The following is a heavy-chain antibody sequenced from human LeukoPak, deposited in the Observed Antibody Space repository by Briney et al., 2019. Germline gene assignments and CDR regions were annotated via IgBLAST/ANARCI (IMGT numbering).Heavy chain of an antibody. J-gene: IGHJ4*02. D-gene: IGHD3-10*01. CDR1: GYTFTGYF. CDR3: ARDLFYSVSGTYYNVGRVFNY. V-gene: IGHV1-2*02. CDR2: INPNSGGT. Sequence: ASVKVSCKASGYTFTGYFMHWVRQAPGQGLEWMGWINPNSGGTNYAQKFQGRVTMTRDTSISTAYMDLSRLRSDDTAVYYCARDLFYSVSGTYYNVGRVFNYWGQGTLVTVSS.